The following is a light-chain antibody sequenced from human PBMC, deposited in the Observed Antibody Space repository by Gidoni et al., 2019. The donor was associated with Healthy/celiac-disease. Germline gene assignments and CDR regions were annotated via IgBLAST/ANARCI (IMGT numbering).Light chain of an antibody. CDR3: QQYNSYSWT. J-gene: IGKJ2*02. CDR1: QSIRSW. CDR2: KAS. Sequence: DIQMTQSPSTLSASVGDRVTITCRASQSIRSWLAWYQQKPGKAPKLLIYKASSLESGVPSRFSGSGSGTEFTLTISSLQPDDFATYYCQQYNSYSWTFGQGTKLEIK. V-gene: IGKV1-5*03.